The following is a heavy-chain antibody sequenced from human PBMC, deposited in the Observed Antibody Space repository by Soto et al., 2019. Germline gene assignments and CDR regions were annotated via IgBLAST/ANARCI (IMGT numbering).Heavy chain of an antibody. CDR1: GGSFSGYC. J-gene: IGHJ4*02. CDR3: ARGCGYSSSWYPNIRYYFDY. Sequence: PSETLSLTCAVYGGSFSGYCWSWTRQPPGKGLEWIGEMNHSGSTNYNTSLKSRVTISVDTSKNQSSLKLSSVTAADTAVYYCARGCGYSSSWYPNIRYYFDYWGQGTLVTVSS. V-gene: IGHV4-34*01. CDR2: MNHSGST. D-gene: IGHD6-13*01.